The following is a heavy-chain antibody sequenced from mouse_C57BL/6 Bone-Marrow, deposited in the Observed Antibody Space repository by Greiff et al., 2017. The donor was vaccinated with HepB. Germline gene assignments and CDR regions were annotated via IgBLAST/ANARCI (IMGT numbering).Heavy chain of an antibody. Sequence: EVQRVESGGDLVKPGGSLKLSCAASGFTFSSYGMSWVRQTPDKRLEWVATISSGGSYTYYPDSVKGRFTISRDNAKNTLYLQMSSLKSEDTAMYYCARRSITTVEALYYAMDYWGQGTSVTVSS. CDR3: ARRSITTVEALYYAMDY. D-gene: IGHD1-1*01. CDR2: ISSGGSYT. CDR1: GFTFSSYG. J-gene: IGHJ4*01. V-gene: IGHV5-6*01.